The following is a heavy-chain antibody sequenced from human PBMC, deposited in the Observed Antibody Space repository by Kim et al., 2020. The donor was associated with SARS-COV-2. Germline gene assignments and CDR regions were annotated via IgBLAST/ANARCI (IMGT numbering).Heavy chain of an antibody. V-gene: IGHV4-59*01. CDR3: AAGMRESIVG. J-gene: IGHJ4*02. CDR2: IYYSGST. D-gene: IGHD2-15*01. Sequence: SETLSLTCTVSGGSISSYYWSWIRQPPGKGLEWIGYIYYSGSTNYNPSLKSLVTISVDTSKNQFSLKLSSVTAADTAVYYCAAGMRESIVGWGQGTLVTVSS. CDR1: GGSISSYY.